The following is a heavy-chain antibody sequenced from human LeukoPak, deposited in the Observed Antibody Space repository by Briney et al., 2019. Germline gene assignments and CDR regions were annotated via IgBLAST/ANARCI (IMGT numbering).Heavy chain of an antibody. D-gene: IGHD4-17*01. CDR1: GFTFSSYA. CDR2: ISYDGSNK. V-gene: IGHV3-30-3*01. CDR3: ANPKNDYGDQYNYFDP. J-gene: IGHJ5*02. Sequence: GGSLRLSCAASGFTFSSYAMHWVRQAPGKGLEWVAVISYDGSNKYYADSVKGRFTISRDNSKNTLYLQMNSLRAEDTAVYYCANPKNDYGDQYNYFDPWGQGTLVTVSS.